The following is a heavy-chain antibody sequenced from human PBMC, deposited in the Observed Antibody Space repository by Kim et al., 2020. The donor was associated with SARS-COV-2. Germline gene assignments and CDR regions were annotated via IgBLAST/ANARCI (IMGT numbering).Heavy chain of an antibody. CDR3: ARDRGYSGYPYYFDY. V-gene: IGHV6-1*01. D-gene: IGHD5-12*01. Sequence: SLTSRITIHPDSSKNQFSLQLNSVTPEDTAVYYCARDRGYSGYPYYFDYWGQGTLVTVSS. J-gene: IGHJ4*02.